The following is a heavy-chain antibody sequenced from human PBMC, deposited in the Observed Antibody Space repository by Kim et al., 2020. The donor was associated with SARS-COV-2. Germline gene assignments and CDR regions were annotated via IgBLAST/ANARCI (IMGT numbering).Heavy chain of an antibody. Sequence: SETLSLTCAVYGGSFSGYYWSWIRQPPGKGLEWIGEINHSGSTNYNPSLKSRVTISVDTSKNQFSLKLSSVTAADTAVYYCARNQNKSGYYYWGQGTLVTVSS. CDR1: GGSFSGYY. CDR2: INHSGST. J-gene: IGHJ4*02. CDR3: ARNQNKSGYYY. V-gene: IGHV4-34*01. D-gene: IGHD3-22*01.